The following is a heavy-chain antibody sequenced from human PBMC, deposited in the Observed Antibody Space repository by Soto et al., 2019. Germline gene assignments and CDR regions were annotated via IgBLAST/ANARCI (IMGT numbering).Heavy chain of an antibody. CDR3: ASIGALSSGSPIPDDAFDI. V-gene: IGHV1-46*03. Sequence: GASVKVSCKASGYIFINYYIHWVRQAPGQGLEWIGIINPNGGSTNYAQKFRGRVTMARDTSTSTVYMDLSSLRSEDTAVYYCASIGALSSGSPIPDDAFDIWGQGTMVTVSS. D-gene: IGHD3-10*01. J-gene: IGHJ3*02. CDR1: GYIFINYY. CDR2: INPNGGST.